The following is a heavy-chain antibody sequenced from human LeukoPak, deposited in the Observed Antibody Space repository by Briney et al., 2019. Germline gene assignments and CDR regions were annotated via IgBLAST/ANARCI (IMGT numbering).Heavy chain of an antibody. CDR3: ASAGAPYYFDY. Sequence: SETLSLTCTVSGGSISSSSYYWGWIRQPPGKGLEWIGSIYYGGSTYYNPSLKSRVTISVDTSKNQFSLKLSSVTAADTAVYYCASAGAPYYFDYWGQGTLVTVSS. J-gene: IGHJ4*02. D-gene: IGHD3-10*01. CDR1: GGSISSSSYY. V-gene: IGHV4-39*01. CDR2: IYYGGST.